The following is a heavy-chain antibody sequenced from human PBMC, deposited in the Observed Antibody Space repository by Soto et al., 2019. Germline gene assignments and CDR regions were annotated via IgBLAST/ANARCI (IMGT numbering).Heavy chain of an antibody. Sequence: GGSLRLSCAASGFTFSSYWMSWVRQAPGKGLEWVANIKQDGSEKYYVDSVKGRFTISSDNAKNSLYLQMNSLRAEDTAVYYCARNPDYYGSGSYSSVDYYYYMDVWGKGTTVTVSS. V-gene: IGHV3-7*01. CDR2: IKQDGSEK. CDR3: ARNPDYYGSGSYSSVDYYYYMDV. J-gene: IGHJ6*03. D-gene: IGHD3-10*01. CDR1: GFTFSSYW.